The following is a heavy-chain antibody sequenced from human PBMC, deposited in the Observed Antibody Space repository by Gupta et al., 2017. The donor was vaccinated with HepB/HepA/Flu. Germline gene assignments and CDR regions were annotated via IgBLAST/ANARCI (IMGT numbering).Heavy chain of an antibody. Sequence: QVQLQESGPGLVKPSQTLPLTCTVSGDSINTVGYYWSWIRQRPGQGLEWSGYISYSGDTFLNPSLKGRVGLSIDTSKNQFSLKVRSVTAADTAVYYCARAAGRGYSYEDAWGQGTLVTVSS. CDR1: GDSINTVGYY. J-gene: IGHJ5*02. CDR3: ARAAGRGYSYEDA. V-gene: IGHV4-31*03. D-gene: IGHD5-12*01. CDR2: ISYSGDT.